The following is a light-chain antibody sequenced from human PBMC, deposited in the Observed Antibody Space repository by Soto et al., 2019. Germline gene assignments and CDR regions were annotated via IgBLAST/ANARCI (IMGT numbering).Light chain of an antibody. V-gene: IGKV4-1*01. CDR3: HQYYGAPYT. CDR1: QSVFYSSNNKNY. J-gene: IGKJ2*01. CDR2: WAS. Sequence: DIVLTQSPDSLVVSLGERATINCKSSQSVFYSSNNKNYLAWYQQKPGQPPKLLFYWASTRESGVPDRFSGSGSGTDFTLTISSLQAEDVAVYYCHQYYGAPYTFGQGTKLEIK.